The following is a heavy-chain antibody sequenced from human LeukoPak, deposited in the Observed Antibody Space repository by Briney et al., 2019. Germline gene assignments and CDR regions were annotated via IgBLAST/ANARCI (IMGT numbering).Heavy chain of an antibody. CDR3: ARDRVGATTDAFDI. CDR2: INPNSGGT. D-gene: IGHD1-26*01. V-gene: IGHV1-2*02. Sequence: ASVKVSCKASGYTFTGYYMHWVRQAPGQGLEWMGWINPNSGGTNYAQKFQGRVTMTRDTSISTAYMELSRLRSDDTAVYYCARDRVGATTDAFDIWGQGTMVTVSS. J-gene: IGHJ3*02. CDR1: GYTFTGYY.